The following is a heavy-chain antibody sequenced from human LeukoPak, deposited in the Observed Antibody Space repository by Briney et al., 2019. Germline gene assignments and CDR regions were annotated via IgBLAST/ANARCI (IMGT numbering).Heavy chain of an antibody. CDR3: ARDWWVAAAGTEEGAFDI. D-gene: IGHD6-13*01. CDR1: GFTFSSYG. J-gene: IGHJ3*02. Sequence: PGRSLRLSCAASGFTFSSYGMHWVRQAPGKGLEWVAVIWYDGSNKYYADSVKGRFTISRDNSKNTLYLQMNSLRAEDTAVYYCARDWWVAAAGTEEGAFDIWGQGTMVTVSS. CDR2: IWYDGSNK. V-gene: IGHV3-33*01.